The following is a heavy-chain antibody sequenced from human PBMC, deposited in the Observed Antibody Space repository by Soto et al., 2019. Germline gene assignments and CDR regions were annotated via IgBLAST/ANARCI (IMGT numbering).Heavy chain of an antibody. CDR2: TSNSGST. Sequence: SETLSLTCTVSGGSVTSDEDYWTWIRQSPGKGLEWIGYTSNSGSTGYNPSLKTRLSMSVDRSKNQFTLRLTSVTAADTAVYFCATESGSTYGYFDHWGQGTQVTVSS. V-gene: IGHV4-30-4*01. CDR1: GGSVTSDEDY. J-gene: IGHJ4*02. CDR3: ATESGSTYGYFDH. D-gene: IGHD5-18*01.